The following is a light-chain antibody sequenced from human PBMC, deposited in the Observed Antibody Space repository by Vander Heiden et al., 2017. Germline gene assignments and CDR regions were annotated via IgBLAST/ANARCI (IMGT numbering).Light chain of an antibody. J-gene: IGKJ4*01. Sequence: DIAMTPSPDSLAVSLGERATIDCKSSQSVFYSPNNYNYLAWYQQKPGQPPKLLIYWASTRESGVPDRFSGSGSGTDFTLTISSLQAEDVAVYYCQQYLAFPLTFGGGTKVEIK. CDR3: QQYLAFPLT. CDR1: QSVFYSPNNYNY. V-gene: IGKV4-1*01. CDR2: WAS.